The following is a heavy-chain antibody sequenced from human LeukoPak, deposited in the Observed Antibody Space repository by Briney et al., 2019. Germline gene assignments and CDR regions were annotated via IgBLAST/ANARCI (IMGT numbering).Heavy chain of an antibody. J-gene: IGHJ4*02. V-gene: IGHV1-2*02. Sequence: ASVKVSCKASGCTFTDYYIHWVRQAPGQGLEWMGWINPNSGGTNYAQKFQGRVTMTRDTSISTAYMELSRLRSDDTAVYYCARCYDSSGKPGLFDYWGQGTLVTVSS. CDR2: INPNSGGT. CDR1: GCTFTDYY. CDR3: ARCYDSSGKPGLFDY. D-gene: IGHD3-22*01.